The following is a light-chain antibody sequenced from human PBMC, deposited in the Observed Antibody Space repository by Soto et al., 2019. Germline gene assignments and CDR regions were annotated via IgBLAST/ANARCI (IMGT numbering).Light chain of an antibody. J-gene: IGKJ5*01. CDR2: GAS. Sequence: EIVLTQSTATLSLSPGSGXPLXGRASQSVSSYLAWYQQKPGQAPRLLIYGASTRATGIPARFSGSGSGTEFTLTISSLQSEDFAVYYCQQYNNWPPITFGQGTRLEI. CDR1: QSVSSY. V-gene: IGKV3-15*01. CDR3: QQYNNWPPIT.